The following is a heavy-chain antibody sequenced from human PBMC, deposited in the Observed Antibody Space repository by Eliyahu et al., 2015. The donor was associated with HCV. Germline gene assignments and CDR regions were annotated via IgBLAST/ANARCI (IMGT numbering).Heavy chain of an antibody. CDR1: GFIFSTYA. Sequence: EVQLLESGGGLVQPGGSLRLSXATSGFIFSTYAISWVRQAPGKGLGWVSGIIGSGGATYYADSVKGRFTISRDNSKNTVYLQMNSLRADDTAIYYCAKDRVGATSTFDFWGQGTLVTVSS. CDR2: IIGSGGAT. D-gene: IGHD1-26*01. CDR3: AKDRVGATSTFDF. V-gene: IGHV3-23*01. J-gene: IGHJ4*02.